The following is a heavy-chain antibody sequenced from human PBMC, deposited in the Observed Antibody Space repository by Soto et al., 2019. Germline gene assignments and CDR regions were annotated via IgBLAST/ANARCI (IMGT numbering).Heavy chain of an antibody. CDR1: GYIFTSQG. Sequence: QIQLVQSGAEVKKPGASVKVSCKASGYIFTSQGISWVRQAPGQGLEWMGWISTYNGNTDYAQKLQGRVTMTTNTSTTTAFLELRSLTSDDTAVYYCARGRTRALDYGGQGTPVIVSS. J-gene: IGHJ4*02. CDR3: ARGRTRALDY. V-gene: IGHV1-18*01. D-gene: IGHD1-7*01. CDR2: ISTYNGNT.